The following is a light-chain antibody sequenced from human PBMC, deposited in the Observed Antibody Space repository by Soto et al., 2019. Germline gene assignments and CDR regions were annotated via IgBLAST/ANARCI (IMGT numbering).Light chain of an antibody. Sequence: QSALTQPASVSGSPGQSITISCTGTSSDVGGYHYVSWYQQYPGKAPKLMIYEVSNRPSGVSNRFSGSKSGNKASLTISGLQAEDEGVYYCSSYTSSRTYVFGTGTKLTVL. J-gene: IGLJ1*01. V-gene: IGLV2-14*01. CDR3: SSYTSSRTYV. CDR1: SSDVGGYHY. CDR2: EVS.